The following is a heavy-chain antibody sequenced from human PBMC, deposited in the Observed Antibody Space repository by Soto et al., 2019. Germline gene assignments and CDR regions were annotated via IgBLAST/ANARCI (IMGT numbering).Heavy chain of an antibody. V-gene: IGHV3-9*01. CDR2: ISWDSGSI. J-gene: IGHJ4*02. CDR1: GFTFDEFA. D-gene: IGHD2-21*01. CDR3: AKIVTRHSLVPVFDQ. Sequence: EVQLVESGGGLVQPGRSLRLSCVGSGFTFDEFAIHWVRQAPGKGLEWVSGISWDSGSINYADSVRGRFTISRDNAKKSLYLHMTCLGSEDTAFYYCAKIVTRHSLVPVFDQWGQGALVTVSS.